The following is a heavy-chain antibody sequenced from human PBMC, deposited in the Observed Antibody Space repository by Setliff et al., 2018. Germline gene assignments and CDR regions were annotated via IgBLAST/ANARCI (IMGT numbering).Heavy chain of an antibody. D-gene: IGHD3-10*01. V-gene: IGHV3-30*06. Sequence: GGSLRLSCAASGFTFSSYGMHWVRQAPGKGLEWVAVISYDGGSKYYTDSVKGRFIISRDSSTSTVYLQMNSLRAEDTAVYYCARESSGSYPWGQGTLVTVSS. CDR3: ARESSGSYP. CDR1: GFTFSSYG. J-gene: IGHJ5*02. CDR2: ISYDGGSK.